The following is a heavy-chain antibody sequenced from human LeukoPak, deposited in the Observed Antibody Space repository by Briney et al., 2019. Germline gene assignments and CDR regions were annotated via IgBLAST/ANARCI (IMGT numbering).Heavy chain of an antibody. D-gene: IGHD4-17*01. V-gene: IGHV4-59*12. CDR3: ARAVRYPDY. CDR1: GGSISSYY. CDR2: IYYSGST. J-gene: IGHJ4*02. Sequence: SETLSLTCTVSGGSISSYYWSWIRQPPGKGLEWIGSIYYSGSTYYNPSLKSRVTISVDTSKNQFSLKLSSVTAADTAVYYCARAVRYPDYWGQGTLVTVSS.